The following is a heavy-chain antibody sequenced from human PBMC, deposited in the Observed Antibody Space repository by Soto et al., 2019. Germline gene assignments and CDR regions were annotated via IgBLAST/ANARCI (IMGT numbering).Heavy chain of an antibody. CDR1: GGSVSSDDYS. CDR2: IYYSGST. V-gene: IGHV4-61*08. D-gene: IGHD4-17*01. J-gene: IGHJ4*02. Sequence: SETLSLTCAVSGGSVSSDDYSWSWIRQPPGKGLEWIGNIYYSGSTNYNPSLRSRVIMSVASSRNQLSLRLNSVTAADTAVYYCTRVGGYYGDYPNLDYWGQGALVTVSS. CDR3: TRVGGYYGDYPNLDY.